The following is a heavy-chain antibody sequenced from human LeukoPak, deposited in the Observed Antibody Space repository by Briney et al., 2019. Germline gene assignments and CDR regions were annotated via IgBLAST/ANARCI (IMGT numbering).Heavy chain of an antibody. CDR3: AKDFLGRITIFGAVIIEGAFDI. Sequence: GGSLRLSCAASGFNVSSNYMSWVRQAPGKGLEWVSVIYSSGDTYYADSVKGRFTISRDNSKNTLYLQMNSLRAEDTAVYYCAKDFLGRITIFGAVIIEGAFDIWGQGTMVTVSS. CDR2: IYSSGDT. V-gene: IGHV3-53*01. D-gene: IGHD3-3*01. J-gene: IGHJ3*02. CDR1: GFNVSSNY.